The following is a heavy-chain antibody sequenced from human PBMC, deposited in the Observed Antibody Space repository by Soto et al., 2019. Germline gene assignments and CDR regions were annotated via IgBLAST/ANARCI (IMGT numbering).Heavy chain of an antibody. Sequence: TSETLSLTCTVSAGSISTSYWSWIRQPLGKALEWIGYISYRGSTNYNPSLKSRLTISIDTSKSQISLKLTSMTTADTAVYYCASSGIVGREVNTWFDPWGQGTLVTVSS. CDR2: ISYRGST. V-gene: IGHV4-59*01. D-gene: IGHD3-22*01. J-gene: IGHJ5*02. CDR1: AGSISTSY. CDR3: ASSGIVGREVNTWFDP.